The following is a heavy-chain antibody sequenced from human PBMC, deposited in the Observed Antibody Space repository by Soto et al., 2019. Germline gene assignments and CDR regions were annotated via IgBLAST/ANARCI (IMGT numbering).Heavy chain of an antibody. Sequence: QVQLVESGGGVVRPGASLTLSCAAFANYAMHWVRQAPGQGLEWVAAIWFDGTYKGYAASVKGRFTISRDNAANRLYLQMASLRGEDTALYFCASGSIALDNWGQGTLVTVSS. CDR1: FANYA. J-gene: IGHJ4*02. CDR2: IWFDGTYK. V-gene: IGHV3-33*03. CDR3: ASGSIALDN. D-gene: IGHD6-13*01.